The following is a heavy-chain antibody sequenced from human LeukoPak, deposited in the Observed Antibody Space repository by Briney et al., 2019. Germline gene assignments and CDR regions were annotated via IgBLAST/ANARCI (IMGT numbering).Heavy chain of an antibody. CDR2: IIPILDIA. Sequence: SVKVSCKASGGTFTSYTISWVRQAPGQGLEWMGRIIPILDIANYAQKFQGRVTITADKSTSTAFTELSSLRSEDTAVYYCARDSTTRLEWSPYYYYYMDVWGKGTTVTVSS. D-gene: IGHD3-3*01. J-gene: IGHJ6*03. CDR1: GGTFTSYT. V-gene: IGHV1-69*04. CDR3: ARDSTTRLEWSPYYYYYMDV.